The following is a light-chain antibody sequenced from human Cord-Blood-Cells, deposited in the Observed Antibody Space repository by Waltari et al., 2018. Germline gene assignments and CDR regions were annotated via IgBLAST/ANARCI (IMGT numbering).Light chain of an antibody. Sequence: QSALTQPASVSGSPGQSITISCTGTSSDVGGYNYVSWYQPHPGKAPKLMIYDVSNRAAGVSNRFSGSKSGNTASLTISGLQAEDEADYYCSSYTSSSTVVFGGGTKLTVL. J-gene: IGLJ2*01. CDR2: DVS. CDR1: SSDVGGYNY. CDR3: SSYTSSSTVV. V-gene: IGLV2-14*01.